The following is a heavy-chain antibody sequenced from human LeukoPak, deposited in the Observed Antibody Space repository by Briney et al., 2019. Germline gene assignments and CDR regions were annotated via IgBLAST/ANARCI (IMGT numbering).Heavy chain of an antibody. J-gene: IGHJ5*02. CDR2: IYYSGST. CDR1: GGSISSSSYY. CDR3: ASGTDSLT. V-gene: IGHV4-39*01. D-gene: IGHD3-22*01. Sequence: SETLSLTCTVSGGSISSSSYYWGWIRQPPGKGLEWIGSIYYSGSTYYSPSLKSRVTISVDTSKNQFSLKPSSVTAADTAVYYCASGTDSLTWGQGTLVTVSS.